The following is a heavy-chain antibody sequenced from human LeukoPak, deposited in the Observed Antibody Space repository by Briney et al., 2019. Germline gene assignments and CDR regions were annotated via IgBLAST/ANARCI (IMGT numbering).Heavy chain of an antibody. CDR3: AKDSPNYDSSGYQGMGFDY. V-gene: IGHV3-30*18. D-gene: IGHD3-22*01. Sequence: GGSLRLSCAASGFTFSSYGMHWVRQAPGKGLEWVAVISYDGSNKYYADSVKGRFTISRDNSKNTLYLQMNSLRAEDTAVYYCAKDSPNYDSSGYQGMGFDYWGQGTLVTVSS. CDR1: GFTFSSYG. CDR2: ISYDGSNK. J-gene: IGHJ4*02.